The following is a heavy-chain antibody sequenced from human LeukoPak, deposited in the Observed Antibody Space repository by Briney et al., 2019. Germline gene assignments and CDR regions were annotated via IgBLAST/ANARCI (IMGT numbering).Heavy chain of an antibody. D-gene: IGHD2-15*01. CDR2: IIHIFGTA. CDR1: GGTFSSYA. CDR3: ASRSRIKDYYYYMDV. V-gene: IGHV1-69*05. Sequence: SVKVSCKASGGTFSSYAISWVRQAPGQGLEWMGGIIHIFGTAHYAQKFQGRVTITTDESTSTAYMELSSLRSEDTAVYYCASRSRIKDYYYYMDVWGKGTTVTVSS. J-gene: IGHJ6*03.